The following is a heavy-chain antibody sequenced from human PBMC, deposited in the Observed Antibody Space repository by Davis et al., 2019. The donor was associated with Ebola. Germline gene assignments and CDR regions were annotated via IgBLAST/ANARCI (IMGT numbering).Heavy chain of an antibody. D-gene: IGHD3-10*01. CDR2: MNPNSGNT. CDR3: ATGDMVRGVMVYYYYGMDV. CDR1: AYTFTSYD. J-gene: IGHJ6*02. Sequence: ASFLVSCKASAYTFTSYDINWVRHATGQGLEWMVWMNPNSGNTGYAQKFQGRVTMTRNTSISTAYMELSSLRSEDTAVYYCATGDMVRGVMVYYYYGMDVWGQGTTVTVSS. V-gene: IGHV1-8*01.